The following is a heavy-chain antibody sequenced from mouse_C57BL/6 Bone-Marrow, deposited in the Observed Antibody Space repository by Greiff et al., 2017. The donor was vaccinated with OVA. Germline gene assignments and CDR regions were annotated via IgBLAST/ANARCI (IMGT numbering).Heavy chain of an antibody. CDR1: GFTFSSYG. CDR3: ARHGDYGSFFDY. V-gene: IGHV5-6*02. J-gene: IGHJ2*01. D-gene: IGHD1-1*01. CDR2: ISSGGSYT. Sequence: EVMLVESGGDLVKPGGSLKLSCAASGFTFSSYGMSWVRQTPDKRLEWVATISSGGSYTYYPDSVKGRFTISRDNAKNTLYLQMSSLKSEETAMYYCARHGDYGSFFDYWGQGTTLTVSS.